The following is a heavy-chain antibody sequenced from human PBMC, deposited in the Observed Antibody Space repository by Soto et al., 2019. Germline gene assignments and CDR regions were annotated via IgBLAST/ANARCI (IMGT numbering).Heavy chain of an antibody. J-gene: IGHJ6*02. Sequence: QVQLQESGPGLVKPSQTLSLTCTVSGGSISSGGYYWSWIRQHPGKGLEWVGYIYYSGSTYYNPSLKSRVTISVDTSKNQFSLKLSSVTAADTAVYYCARGYCSSDSCHPYGMDIWGQGTTVTVSS. V-gene: IGHV4-31*03. D-gene: IGHD2-15*01. CDR2: IYYSGST. CDR3: ARGYCSSDSCHPYGMDI. CDR1: GGSISSGGYY.